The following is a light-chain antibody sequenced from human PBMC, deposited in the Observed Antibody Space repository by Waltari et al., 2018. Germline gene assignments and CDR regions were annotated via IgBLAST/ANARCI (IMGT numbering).Light chain of an antibody. V-gene: IGLV1-44*01. J-gene: IGLJ3*02. CDR2: TNN. CDR3: ATWEDSLNGWV. Sequence: QSVVIQSPSESGTPGQRVTISCSGSSSNLGGNDVYRYQHVPGTAPKLRIYTNNQRPSVVSDRFSGSKSDTSASLVISGLQSEDEADYYCATWEDSLNGWVCGGGTKLTGL. CDR1: SSNLGGND.